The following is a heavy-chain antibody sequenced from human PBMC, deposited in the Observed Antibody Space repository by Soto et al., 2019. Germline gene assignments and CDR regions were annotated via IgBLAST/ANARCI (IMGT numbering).Heavy chain of an antibody. Sequence: SSETLSLTCTVSGGSISSGDYYWSWIRQPPGKGLEWIGYIYYSGSTYYNPSLKSRVTISVDTSKNQFSLKLSSVTAADTAVYYCARDSSGFNWFDPWGQGTLVTVSS. CDR2: IYYSGST. D-gene: IGHD3-22*01. CDR1: GGSISSGDYY. CDR3: ARDSSGFNWFDP. J-gene: IGHJ5*02. V-gene: IGHV4-30-4*01.